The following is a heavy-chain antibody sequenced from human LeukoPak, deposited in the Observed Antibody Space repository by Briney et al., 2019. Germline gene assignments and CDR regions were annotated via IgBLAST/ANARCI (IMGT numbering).Heavy chain of an antibody. D-gene: IGHD6-6*01. CDR3: ARDLPIPSIAFDY. Sequence: GGSLRLSCAASGFTFSSYSMNWVRQAPGKGLEWVSYISSSSSTIYYADSVKGRLTISRDNAKNSLYLQMNSLRAEDTAVYYCARDLPIPSIAFDYWGQGTLVTVSS. CDR1: GFTFSSYS. V-gene: IGHV3-48*01. J-gene: IGHJ4*02. CDR2: ISSSSSTI.